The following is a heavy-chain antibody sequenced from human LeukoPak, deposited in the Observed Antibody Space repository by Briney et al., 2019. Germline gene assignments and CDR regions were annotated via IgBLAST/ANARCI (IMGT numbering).Heavy chain of an antibody. Sequence: SETLSLTCAVYGGSFSGYYWSWIRQPPGKGLERIGEINHSGSINYSPSLKSRVTISVDTSKSQFSLKLSSVTAADTAVYYCARVPVDDSSSYLYFYYYGMDVWGQGTTVTVSS. V-gene: IGHV4-34*01. J-gene: IGHJ6*02. CDR2: INHSGSI. D-gene: IGHD3-22*01. CDR1: GGSFSGYY. CDR3: ARVPVDDSSSYLYFYYYGMDV.